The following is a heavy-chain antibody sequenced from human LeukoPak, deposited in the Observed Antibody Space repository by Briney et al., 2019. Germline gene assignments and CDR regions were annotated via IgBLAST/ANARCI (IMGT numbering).Heavy chain of an antibody. CDR3: ASEIIFGSFDY. J-gene: IGHJ4*02. CDR2: ISYDGSNK. CDR1: GFTFSSYA. Sequence: GGSLRLSCAASGFTFSSYAMHWVRQAPGKGLEWVAVISYDGSNKYYADSVKGRFTISRDNSKNTLYLQMNSLRAEDTAVYYWASEIIFGSFDYWGQGTLVTASS. V-gene: IGHV3-30*04. D-gene: IGHD3-3*01.